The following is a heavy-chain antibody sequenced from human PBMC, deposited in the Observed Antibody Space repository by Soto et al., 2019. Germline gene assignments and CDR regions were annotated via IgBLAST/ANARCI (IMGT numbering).Heavy chain of an antibody. CDR1: GFTFSSYA. CDR2: ISGSGGST. V-gene: IGHV3-23*01. Sequence: PGGSLRLSCAASGFTFSSYAMSWVRQAPGKGLEWVSAISGSGGSTYYADSVKGRFTISRDNSKNTLYLQMNSLRAEDTAVYYCVEYSSSSGYYYGMDVWGQGPTVTVSS. D-gene: IGHD6-6*01. CDR3: VEYSSSSGYYYGMDV. J-gene: IGHJ6*02.